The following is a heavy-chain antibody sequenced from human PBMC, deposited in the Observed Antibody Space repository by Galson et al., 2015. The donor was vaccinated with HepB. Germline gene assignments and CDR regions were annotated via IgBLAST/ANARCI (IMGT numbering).Heavy chain of an antibody. CDR1: GFTFSSYS. Sequence: SLRLSCAASGFTFSSYSMNWVRQAPGKGLEWVSSISSSSSYIYYADSVKGRFTISRDNSKNTLYLQMNSLRAEDTAVYYCAKAGSGRNWFDPWGQGTLVIVSS. D-gene: IGHD3-10*01. V-gene: IGHV3-21*01. J-gene: IGHJ5*02. CDR2: ISSSSSYI. CDR3: AKAGSGRNWFDP.